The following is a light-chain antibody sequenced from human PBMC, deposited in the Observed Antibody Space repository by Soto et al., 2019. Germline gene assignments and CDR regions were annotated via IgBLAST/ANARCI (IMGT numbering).Light chain of an antibody. Sequence: EIVLTHSPATLSVSPWERATLSCRASQSVGSNLAWFQQKPGQAPRLLIYGASTRATGVPARFSGSGSGTDFTLTISSLQSEDFAVYYCQQYTNWPPITFGHGTRLEIK. V-gene: IGKV3-15*01. J-gene: IGKJ5*01. CDR1: QSVGSN. CDR3: QQYTNWPPIT. CDR2: GAS.